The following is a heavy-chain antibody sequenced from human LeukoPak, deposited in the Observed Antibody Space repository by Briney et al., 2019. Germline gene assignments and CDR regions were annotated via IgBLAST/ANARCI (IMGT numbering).Heavy chain of an antibody. Sequence: SETLSLTCTVSGGSITSYYWSWIRQPPGKGLEWIGYIYYSGSTNYNPSLKSRVTISVDTSKNQFSLKLSSVTAADTAVYYCARAHGELLQFDYWGQGTLVTVSS. CDR3: ARAHGELLQFDY. J-gene: IGHJ4*02. D-gene: IGHD1-26*01. CDR1: GGSITSYY. CDR2: IYYSGST. V-gene: IGHV4-59*01.